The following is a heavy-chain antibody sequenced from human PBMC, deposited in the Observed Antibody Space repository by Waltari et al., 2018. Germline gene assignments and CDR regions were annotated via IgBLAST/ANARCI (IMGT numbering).Heavy chain of an antibody. CDR3: ARWRGEGSNYIYYFYGLDV. CDR1: GGSLSGYY. V-gene: IGHV4-34*02. Sequence: QVHLQQWGAGLLKPSETLSLTCDIQGGSLSGYYWSWFRQSPGKGLEWIGEINHGGVTNYSPSLRSRVTISMEKSKNQFSLRLTSVTAADTAVYYCARWRGEGSNYIYYFYGLDVWGQGTTVAVSS. CDR2: INHGGVT. J-gene: IGHJ6*02. D-gene: IGHD5-12*01.